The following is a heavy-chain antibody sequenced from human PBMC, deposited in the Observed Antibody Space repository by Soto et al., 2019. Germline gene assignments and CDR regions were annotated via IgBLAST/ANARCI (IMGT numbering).Heavy chain of an antibody. CDR3: ANWGKSGSDY. CDR2: ISGSAGTI. V-gene: IGHV3-23*01. Sequence: GGSLRLSCAASGFTFSSYAMSWVRQAPGKGLEWVSGISGSAGTIYYTDSMRGRFTISRDNSHNTLYLQMNNLRAEDTAIYYCANWGKSGSDYWGQGTLVTVSS. J-gene: IGHJ4*02. CDR1: GFTFSSYA. D-gene: IGHD3-16*01.